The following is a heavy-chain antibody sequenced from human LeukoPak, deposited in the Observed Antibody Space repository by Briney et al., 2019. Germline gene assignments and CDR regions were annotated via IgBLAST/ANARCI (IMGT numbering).Heavy chain of an antibody. D-gene: IGHD3-10*01. CDR1: GFTFSSYW. CDR2: INIDGSST. Sequence: GGSLRLSCAASGFTFSSYWMHGARQAPGKGLGWVSRINIDGSSTDYTDSVKGRFTISRDNAKNTLYPQMNSLRVEDTAVYYCAGQIWLGELFAHYWGQGTLVTVSS. CDR3: AGQIWLGELFAHY. J-gene: IGHJ4*02. V-gene: IGHV3-74*01.